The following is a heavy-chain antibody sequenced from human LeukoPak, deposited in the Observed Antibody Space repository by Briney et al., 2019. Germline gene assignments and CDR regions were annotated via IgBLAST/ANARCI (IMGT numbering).Heavy chain of an antibody. V-gene: IGHV1-2*02. D-gene: IGHD2-15*01. J-gene: IGHJ5*02. CDR1: GYIFTGYY. CDR3: ARDWSGGSCCRGFDP. CDR2: INPNSGGT. Sequence: ASVKVSCKASGYIFTGYYMHWVRQAPGQGLEWMGWINPNSGGTNYAQKFQGRVTMTRDTSISTAYMELSRLRSDDTAVYYCARDWSGGSCCRGFDPWGQGTLVTVSS.